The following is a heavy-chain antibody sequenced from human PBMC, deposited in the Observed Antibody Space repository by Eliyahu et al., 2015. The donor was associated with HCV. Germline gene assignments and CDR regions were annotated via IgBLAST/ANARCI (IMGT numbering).Heavy chain of an antibody. CDR2: IDWDDDK. J-gene: IGHJ4*02. CDR1: GFSLSTTGMR. D-gene: IGHD3-10*01. CDR3: ARLGVGEGFDY. V-gene: IGHV2-70*04. Sequence: QVTLKESGPALVKPTQTLTLTCTFSGFSLSTTGMRVSWIRQPPGKXLEWLARIDWDDDKFYSTSLKTRLTISKDTSINQVVLTMTNMDPVDTATYYCARLGVGEGFDYWGQGTLVTVSS.